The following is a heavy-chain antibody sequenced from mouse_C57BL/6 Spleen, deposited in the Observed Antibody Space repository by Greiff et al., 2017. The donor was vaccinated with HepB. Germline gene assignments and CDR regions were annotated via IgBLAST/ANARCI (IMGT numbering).Heavy chain of an antibody. CDR3: ARSELRLPYYYAMDY. D-gene: IGHD3-2*02. J-gene: IGHJ4*01. Sequence: QVQLKQSGPELVKPGASVKISCKASGYAFSSSWMNWVKQRPGKGLEWIGRIYPGDGDTNYNGKFKGKATLTADKSSSTAYMQLSSLTSEDSAVYFCARSELRLPYYYAMDYWGQGTSVTVSS. CDR1: GYAFSSSW. CDR2: IYPGDGDT. V-gene: IGHV1-82*01.